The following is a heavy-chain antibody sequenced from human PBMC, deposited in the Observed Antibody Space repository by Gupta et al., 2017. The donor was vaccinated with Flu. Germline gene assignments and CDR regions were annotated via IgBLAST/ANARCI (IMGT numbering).Heavy chain of an antibody. Sequence: EVQLVQSGAEVKKPGESLKISCKGSGYSFTSYWIGWVRQMPGKGLEWMGIIYPGDSDTRYSPSCQGQVTISADKSISTAYLQWSSLKAPDTAMYYCARHLLYYGGNSGHPDYWGQGTLVTVYS. CDR2: IYPGDSDT. J-gene: IGHJ4*02. V-gene: IGHV5-51*01. CDR1: GYSFTSYW. D-gene: IGHD4-23*01. CDR3: ARHLLYYGGNSGHPDY.